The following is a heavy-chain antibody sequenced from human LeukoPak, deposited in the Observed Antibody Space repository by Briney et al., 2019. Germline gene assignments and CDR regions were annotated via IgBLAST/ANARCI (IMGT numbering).Heavy chain of an antibody. V-gene: IGHV4-34*01. CDR1: GGSFSGYY. Sequence: PSETLSLTCAVYGGSFSGYYWSWIRQPPGKGLEWIGEINHSGSTNYNPSLKSRVTISVDTSKNQFSLKLSSVTAADTAVYYCARDQGSMIVVRTTNWYFDLWGRGTLVTVSS. J-gene: IGHJ2*01. CDR2: INHSGST. D-gene: IGHD3-22*01. CDR3: ARDQGSMIVVRTTNWYFDL.